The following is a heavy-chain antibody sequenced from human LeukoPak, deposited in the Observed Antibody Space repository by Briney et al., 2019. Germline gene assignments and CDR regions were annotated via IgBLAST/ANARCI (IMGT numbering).Heavy chain of an antibody. CDR1: GDSFTDYY. V-gene: IGHV1-2*02. CDR3: ARIAIGGGEWHFDS. CDR2: INPNSGGT. Sequence: ASVKVSCKASGDSFTDYYMHWVRQAPGQGLEWMGWINPNSGGTNYAQTFQGRVTMTRDTSIRTAYMELSRLRGDDTAVYYCARIAIGGGEWHFDSWGQGTLVTVSS. D-gene: IGHD3-16*01. J-gene: IGHJ4*02.